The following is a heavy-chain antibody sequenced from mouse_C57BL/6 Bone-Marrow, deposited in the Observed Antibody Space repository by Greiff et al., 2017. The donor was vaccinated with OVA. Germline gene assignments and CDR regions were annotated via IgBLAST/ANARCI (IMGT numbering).Heavy chain of an antibody. CDR1: GYTFTSYT. CDR3: ARRVPGFAY. CDR2: INPSSGYT. V-gene: IGHV1-4*01. Sequence: VQLVESGAELARPGASVKMSCKASGYTFTSYTMHWVKQRPGQGLEWIGYINPSSGYTKYNQKFKDKATLTADKSSSTAYMQLSSLTSEDSAVYYCARRVPGFAYWGQGTLVTVSA. J-gene: IGHJ3*01.